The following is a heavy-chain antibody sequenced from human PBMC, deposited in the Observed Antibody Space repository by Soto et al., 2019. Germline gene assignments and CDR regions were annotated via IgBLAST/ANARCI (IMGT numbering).Heavy chain of an antibody. CDR1: GGSISSSSYY. Sequence: PSETLSLTCTVSGGSISSSSYYWGWIRQPPGKGLEWIGSIYYSGSTNYNPSLKSRVTISVDTSKNQFSLKLSSVTAADTAVYYCARIWDSNTWLDPWGQGTLVTVSS. D-gene: IGHD1-26*01. CDR3: ARIWDSNTWLDP. V-gene: IGHV4-39*07. CDR2: IYYSGST. J-gene: IGHJ5*02.